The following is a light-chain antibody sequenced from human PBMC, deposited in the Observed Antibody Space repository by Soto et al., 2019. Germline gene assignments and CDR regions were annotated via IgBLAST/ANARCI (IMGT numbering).Light chain of an antibody. J-gene: IGKJ5*01. V-gene: IGKV1-39*01. CDR2: AAS. CDR3: QQCYSTPIT. CDR1: QSISSY. Sequence: DIQMTQSPSSLSASVGDRVTITCRASQSISSYVNWYQQKPGKAPKLLIYAASSLQSGVPSRFSGSGSGTDFTLTISILQPEDFATYYCQQCYSTPITFGQGTRLEIK.